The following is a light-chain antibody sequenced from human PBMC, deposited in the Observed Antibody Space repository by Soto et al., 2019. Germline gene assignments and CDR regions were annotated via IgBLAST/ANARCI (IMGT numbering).Light chain of an antibody. J-gene: IGKJ2*01. CDR3: QQYGSSPPYT. Sequence: EIVLTQSPGTLSLSPGERATLSCRASQSVSSSYLAWYQQKPGQAPRLLIYGASSRATGIPDRFSGSGSGTDFTLTTRRLEPEAFAVYYCQQYGSSPPYTFGQGTKLEI. CDR2: GAS. CDR1: QSVSSSY. V-gene: IGKV3-20*01.